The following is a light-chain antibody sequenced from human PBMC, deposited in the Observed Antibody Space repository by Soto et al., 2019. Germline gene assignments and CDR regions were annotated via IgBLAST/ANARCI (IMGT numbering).Light chain of an antibody. J-gene: IGLJ1*01. CDR2: EVS. V-gene: IGLV2-14*01. CDR3: SSYTSSSTPYV. CDR1: SSDVGGYNY. Sequence: QSALTQPASGSGSPGQSITISCTGTSSDVGGYNYVSWYQQHPGKAPKLMIYEVSNRPSGVSNRFSGSKSGNTASLTISGLQAEDEPDYYCSSYTSSSTPYVFGTGTKLTVL.